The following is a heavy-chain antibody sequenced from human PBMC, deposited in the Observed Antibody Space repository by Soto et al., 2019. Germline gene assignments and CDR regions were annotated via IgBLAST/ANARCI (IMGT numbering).Heavy chain of an antibody. D-gene: IGHD2-2*01. CDR1: GGSISSYY. CDR2: VYYSGGT. J-gene: IGHJ5*02. Sequence: SETLSLTCTVSGGSISSYYWSWIRQPPGKGLEWIGYVYYSGGTNYNPSLKSRITITVDRYKNQIYQKLSYVTAADTAVYYCARVPDRWGQGTLVTVSS. V-gene: IGHV4-59*12. CDR3: ARVPDR.